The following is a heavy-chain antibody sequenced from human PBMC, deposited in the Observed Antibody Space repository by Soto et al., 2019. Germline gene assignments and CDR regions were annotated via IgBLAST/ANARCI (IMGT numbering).Heavy chain of an antibody. CDR2: ISYDGSNK. Sequence: PGGSLRLSCAASGFTFSSYGMHWVRQTPGKGLEWVAVISYDGSNKYYADSVKGRFTISRDNSKNTLYLQMNSLRAEDMAVYYCANGLNTQVFDYWGQGTLVTVSS. CDR3: ANGLNTQVFDY. J-gene: IGHJ4*02. D-gene: IGHD2-2*02. V-gene: IGHV3-30*18. CDR1: GFTFSSYG.